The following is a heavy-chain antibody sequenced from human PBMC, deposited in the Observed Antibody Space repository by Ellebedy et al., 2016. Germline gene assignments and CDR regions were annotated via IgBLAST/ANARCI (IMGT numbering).Heavy chain of an antibody. CDR3: ARVAVVVPAATGGYFDY. V-gene: IGHV1-69*13. Sequence: SVKVSCXASGYTFTSYDINWVRQATGQGLEWMGGIIPIFGTANYAQKFQGRVTITADESTSTAYMELSSLRSEDTAVYYCARVAVVVPAATGGYFDYWGQGTLVTVSS. J-gene: IGHJ4*02. D-gene: IGHD2-2*01. CDR2: IIPIFGTA. CDR1: GYTFTSYD.